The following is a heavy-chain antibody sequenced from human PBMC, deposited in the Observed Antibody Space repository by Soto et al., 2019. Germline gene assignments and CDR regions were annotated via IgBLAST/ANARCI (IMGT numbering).Heavy chain of an antibody. J-gene: IGHJ4*02. Sequence: SETLSLTCTASGGSISSGGYYWSWIRQHPGKGLEWIGYIYYSGSTYYNPSLKSRVTISVDTSKNQFSLKLSSVTAADTAVYYCAREPRIAAAGGFDYWGQGPWSPSPQ. CDR1: GGSISSGGYY. D-gene: IGHD6-13*01. CDR3: AREPRIAAAGGFDY. V-gene: IGHV4-31*03. CDR2: IYYSGST.